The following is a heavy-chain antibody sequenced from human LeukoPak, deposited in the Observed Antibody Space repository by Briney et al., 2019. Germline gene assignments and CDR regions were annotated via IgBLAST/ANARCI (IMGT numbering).Heavy chain of an antibody. J-gene: IGHJ6*03. V-gene: IGHV4-39*01. CDR2: ISYRGST. D-gene: IGHD6-13*01. CDR1: GGSINSTNYY. Sequence: PSQTLSLTCTVSGGSINSTNYYWGWIRQPPGKGLDWIASISYRGSTYYNPSLKSRVTISVDTSKNQFSLKLSSVTAADTAVYYCARLRGYTSSRAHNNYYYYYMDVWGKRTTVSVCS. CDR3: ARLRGYTSSRAHNNYYYYYMDV.